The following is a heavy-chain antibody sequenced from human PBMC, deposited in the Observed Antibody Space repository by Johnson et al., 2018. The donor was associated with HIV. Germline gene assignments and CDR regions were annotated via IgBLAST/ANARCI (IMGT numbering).Heavy chain of an antibody. CDR2: ISYDGSNK. V-gene: IGHV3-30-3*01. J-gene: IGHJ3*02. CDR3: ARGGAGVRGNGNYGGDGSTCLLLDGLDI. Sequence: QEQLVVSGGGVVQPGRSLRLSCAASGFTFSSYAMHWVRQAPGKGLEWVAVISYDGSNKYYADSVKGRFTISRDNSKNTLYLQMNSLRAEDTAVYYCARGGAGVRGNGNYGGDGSTCLLLDGLDIWGQGTMVTVSS. CDR1: GFTFSSYA. D-gene: IGHD2-21*01.